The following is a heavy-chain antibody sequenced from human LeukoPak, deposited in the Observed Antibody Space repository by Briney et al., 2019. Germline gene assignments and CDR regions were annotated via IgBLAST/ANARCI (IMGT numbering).Heavy chain of an antibody. J-gene: IGHJ6*03. Sequence: SGGSLRLSCAASGFTFSNYWMNWVRQAPGKGLEWVANIKEDGSEKYYVDSVKGRFTISRDNAKNSLYLQMNSLRAEDTAVYYCARDGPLRYFDWLTDRGANYYMDVWGKGTTVTVSS. V-gene: IGHV3-7*01. CDR2: IKEDGSEK. CDR3: ARDGPLRYFDWLTDRGANYYMDV. D-gene: IGHD3-9*01. CDR1: GFTFSNYW.